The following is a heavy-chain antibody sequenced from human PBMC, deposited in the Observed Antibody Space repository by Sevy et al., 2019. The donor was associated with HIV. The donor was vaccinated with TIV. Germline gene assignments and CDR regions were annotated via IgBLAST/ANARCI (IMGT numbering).Heavy chain of an antibody. V-gene: IGHV3-30*18. Sequence: GGSLRLSCAASGFSFSGYAIHWVRQAPGKGLEWVAVISFNGSNEYYADSVKVRSTISRDNSKKTLFLQMNSLRGEDTAVYYGAKEGAYSYTTYFDYWGQGTVVTVSS. CDR2: ISFNGSNE. CDR1: GFSFSGYA. D-gene: IGHD1-26*01. CDR3: AKEGAYSYTTYFDY. J-gene: IGHJ4*02.